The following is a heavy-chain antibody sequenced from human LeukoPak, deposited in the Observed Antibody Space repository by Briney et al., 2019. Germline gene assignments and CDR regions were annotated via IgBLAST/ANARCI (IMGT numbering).Heavy chain of an antibody. D-gene: IGHD6-19*01. V-gene: IGHV1-18*01. CDR2: ISAYNGNT. Sequence: ASVKVSCKASGYTFTSYGISWVRQAPGQGLEWMGWISAYNGNTNYAQKLQGRVTMTTDTSTSTAYMELRSLRSDDTAVYYCARAGAVAGTAVSGRFDCWGQGTLVTVSS. J-gene: IGHJ4*02. CDR3: ARAGAVAGTAVSGRFDC. CDR1: GYTFTSYG.